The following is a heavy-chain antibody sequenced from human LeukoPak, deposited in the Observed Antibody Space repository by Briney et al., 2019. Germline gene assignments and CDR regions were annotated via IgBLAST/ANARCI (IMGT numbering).Heavy chain of an antibody. CDR1: GYTFTSYG. Sequence: GASVKVSCKASGYTFTSYGISWVRQAPGQGLEWMGWISAYNGNTNYAQELQGRVTMTTDTSTSTAYMELRSLRSDDTAVYYCARELGYCSSTSCRIYYYYMDVWGKGTTVNVSS. D-gene: IGHD2-2*01. CDR2: ISAYNGNT. J-gene: IGHJ6*03. CDR3: ARELGYCSSTSCRIYYYYMDV. V-gene: IGHV1-18*01.